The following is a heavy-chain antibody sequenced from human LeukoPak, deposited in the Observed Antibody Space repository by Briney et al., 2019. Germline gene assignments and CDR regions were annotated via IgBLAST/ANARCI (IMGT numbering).Heavy chain of an antibody. Sequence: GGSLRLSCAASGFTFSGSWISWVRQAPGKGLEWVANINQDGSAKNYLDSVKGRFTISIDRGKNSLYLQMNSLRDEDTAVYYCARELSWSGRDYWGQGTLVTVSS. D-gene: IGHD3-3*01. J-gene: IGHJ4*02. CDR2: INQDGSAK. CDR1: GFTFSGSW. V-gene: IGHV3-7*01. CDR3: ARELSWSGRDY.